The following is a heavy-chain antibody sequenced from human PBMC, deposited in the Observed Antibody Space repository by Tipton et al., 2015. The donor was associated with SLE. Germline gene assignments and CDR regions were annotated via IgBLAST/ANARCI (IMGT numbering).Heavy chain of an antibody. CDR1: GGSISSYY. D-gene: IGHD6-6*01. CDR3: ARRRYSSSSRPHSYVDL. Sequence: TLSLTCTVSGGSISSYYWSWIRQPPGKGLEWIGYIYYSGSTNYNPSLKSPVTISVDTPKNQFSLKLSSVTAADTAVYYCARRRYSSSSRPHSYVDLWGRGTLVTVSS. V-gene: IGHV4-59*01. CDR2: IYYSGST. J-gene: IGHJ2*01.